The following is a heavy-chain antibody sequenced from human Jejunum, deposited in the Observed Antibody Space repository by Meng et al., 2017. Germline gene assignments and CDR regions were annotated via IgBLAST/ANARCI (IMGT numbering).Heavy chain of an antibody. CDR1: GGSFSSYY. CDR2: ISHSGDT. V-gene: IGHV4-34*01. Sequence: QVQLQQWGEGLLKPSETLSLTCVVSGGSFSSYYWSWIRQPPGKGLEWIGEISHSGDTKYNPSLMSRVTISADTSKNQFSLKLTSVTAADTVVYYCAKNNWFDPWGQGTLVTVSS. CDR3: AKNNWFDP. J-gene: IGHJ5*02.